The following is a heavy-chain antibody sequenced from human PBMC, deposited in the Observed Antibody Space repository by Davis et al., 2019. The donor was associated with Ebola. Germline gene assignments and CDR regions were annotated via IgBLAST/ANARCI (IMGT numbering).Heavy chain of an antibody. D-gene: IGHD2-2*01. CDR2: INPSGGST. CDR1: GYTFTSYY. CDR3: ARGGRVDIVVVPAALDY. Sequence: ASVKVSCKASGYTFTSYYMHWVRQAPGQGLKWMGIINPSGGSTSYAQKFQGRVTMTRDTSTSTVYMELSSLRSEDTAVYYCARGGRVDIVVVPAALDYWGQGTLVTVSS. V-gene: IGHV1-46*01. J-gene: IGHJ4*02.